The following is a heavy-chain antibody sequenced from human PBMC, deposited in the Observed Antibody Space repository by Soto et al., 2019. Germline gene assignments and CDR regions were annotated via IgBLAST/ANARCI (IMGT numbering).Heavy chain of an antibody. CDR2: ISAYNGNT. Sequence: ASVKVSCKASGYTFSSYFSTWVRQAPGQGLEWMGWISAYNGNTNYAQMLQGRVTMTTDTSTNTAYMELRSLRSDDTAVFYCARQNYSSGLDVWGQGTTVTVSS. CDR1: GYTFSSYF. CDR3: ARQNYSSGLDV. J-gene: IGHJ6*02. V-gene: IGHV1-18*01.